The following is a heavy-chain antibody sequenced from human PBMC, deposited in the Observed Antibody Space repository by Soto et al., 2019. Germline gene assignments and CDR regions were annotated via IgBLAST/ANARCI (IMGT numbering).Heavy chain of an antibody. CDR2: ISSSISTI. V-gene: IGHV3-48*01. CDR1: GFTFSSYS. Sequence: GGSLRLSCAASGFTFSSYSMNWVRQAPGKGLEWVSYISSSISTIYYADSVKGRFTISRDNAKNSLYLQMNSLRAEDTAVYYCARDKIDGGYPIDYWGQGTLVTVSS. J-gene: IGHJ4*02. D-gene: IGHD3-16*01. CDR3: ARDKIDGGYPIDY.